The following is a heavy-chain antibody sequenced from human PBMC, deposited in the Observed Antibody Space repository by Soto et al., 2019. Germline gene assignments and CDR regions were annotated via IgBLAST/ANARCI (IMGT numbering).Heavy chain of an antibody. CDR2: IWYDGSNE. CDR3: ARGYNYADY. D-gene: IGHD5-18*01. Sequence: LRLSCAASGFTFSTYGMHWVRQAPGKGLEWVAVIWYDGSNEYYADSVRGRFTISRDNSKNTLFLQMNSLTAEDTAVYYCARGYNYADYWGQGTQVNVSS. V-gene: IGHV3-33*01. CDR1: GFTFSTYG. J-gene: IGHJ4*02.